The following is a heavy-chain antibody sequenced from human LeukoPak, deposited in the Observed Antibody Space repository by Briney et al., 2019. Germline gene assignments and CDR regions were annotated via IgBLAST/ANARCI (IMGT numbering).Heavy chain of an antibody. J-gene: IGHJ4*02. CDR1: GGSISSSSSY. CDR3: ARLSTTYYYGSGSYPLPYFFHY. D-gene: IGHD3-10*01. V-gene: IGHV4-39*01. Sequence: SETLSLTCTGSGGSISSSSSYWGWIRQPPGKGLEWIANIYYSGTTSYNPSLKRRVPISVDTSKNQFSLRLSSVTAADTAVYYCARLSTTYYYGSGSYPLPYFFHYWGQGTLVTVSS. CDR2: IYYSGTT.